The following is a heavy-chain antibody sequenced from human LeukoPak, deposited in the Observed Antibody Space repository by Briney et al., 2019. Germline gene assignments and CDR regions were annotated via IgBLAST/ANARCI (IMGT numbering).Heavy chain of an antibody. CDR3: ARNCGGEDWYFDP. J-gene: IGHJ2*01. CDR1: GFTFSSYA. CDR2: ISYGGSNK. Sequence: GGSLRLSCAASGFTFSSYAMHWVRQAPGKGLEWVAVISYGGSNKYYADSVKGRFTISRGNSKNTLYLQMNSLRAEDTAVYYCARNCGGEDWYFDPWGRGTLVTVSS. D-gene: IGHD2-21*01. V-gene: IGHV3-30-3*01.